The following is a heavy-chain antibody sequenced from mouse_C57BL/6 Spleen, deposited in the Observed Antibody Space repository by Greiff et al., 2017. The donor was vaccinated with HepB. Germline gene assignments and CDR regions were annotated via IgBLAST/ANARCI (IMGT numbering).Heavy chain of an antibody. Sequence: QVQLQQSGPELVKPGASVKISCKASGYAFSSSWMNWVKQRPGKGLEWIGRIYPGDGDTNYNGKFKGKATLTADKSSSTAYMQLSNLTSEDSAVYFCAREGFYYYGSSYVRYFDYWGQGTTLTVSS. CDR2: IYPGDGDT. CDR3: AREGFYYYGSSYVRYFDY. D-gene: IGHD1-1*01. CDR1: GYAFSSSW. J-gene: IGHJ2*01. V-gene: IGHV1-82*01.